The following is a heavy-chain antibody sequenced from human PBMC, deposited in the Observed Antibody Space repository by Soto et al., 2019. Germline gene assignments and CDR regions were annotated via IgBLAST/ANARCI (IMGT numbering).Heavy chain of an antibody. J-gene: IGHJ6*02. CDR2: IKSKTDGGTT. Sequence: GGSLRLSCAASGFTFSNAWMNWVRQAPGKGLEWVGRIKSKTDGGTTDYAAPVKGRFTISRDDSKNTLYLQMNSLKTEDTAVYYCTTGVDYDFWSGYYGLPYYYYGMDVWGQGTTVTVSS. V-gene: IGHV3-15*07. CDR3: TTGVDYDFWSGYYGLPYYYYGMDV. CDR1: GFTFSNAW. D-gene: IGHD3-3*01.